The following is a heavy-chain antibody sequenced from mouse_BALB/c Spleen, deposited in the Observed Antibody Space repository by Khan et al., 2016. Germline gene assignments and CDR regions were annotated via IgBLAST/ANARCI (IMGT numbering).Heavy chain of an antibody. V-gene: IGHV14-4*02. J-gene: IGHJ4*01. Sequence: VQLQQPGAELVRSGASVKLSCTTSGFNIKDYYMHWVKQRPEQGLEWIGWIDPENGDTEYAPKFQGKATMTADTSSNTAYLQLSSLPSEDTAVYYCHACDYKAMNYWGQGTSVPVSS. CDR1: GFNIKDYY. CDR3: HACDYKAMNY. CDR2: IDPENGDT.